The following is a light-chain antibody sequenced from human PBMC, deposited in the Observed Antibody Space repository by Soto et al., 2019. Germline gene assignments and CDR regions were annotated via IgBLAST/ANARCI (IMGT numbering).Light chain of an antibody. Sequence: EIVMTQSPATLSVSPGERATLSCRASQSVSSDLAWYHQKPGQAPRLLIYGAYTRATGIPARFSGSGSGTEFTLTINSLQSEDFAVYYCKQYNNWPRAVGQGTKVDIK. CDR2: GAY. CDR3: KQYNNWPRA. CDR1: QSVSSD. V-gene: IGKV3-15*01. J-gene: IGKJ1*01.